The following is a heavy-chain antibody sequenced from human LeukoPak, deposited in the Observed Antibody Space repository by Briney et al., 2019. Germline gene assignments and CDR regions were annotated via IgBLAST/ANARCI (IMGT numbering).Heavy chain of an antibody. Sequence: GGSLRLSCAASGFTVSNNYMSWVRQAPGKGLEWVSVIYSGGGAYYADSVKGRFTISRDNAKNSLFLQMDSLRAEDTAVYFCAREDFFTPHSWGQGTLVTVSS. CDR3: AREDFFTPHS. D-gene: IGHD3/OR15-3a*01. J-gene: IGHJ4*02. CDR1: GFTVSNNY. CDR2: IYSGGGA. V-gene: IGHV3-53*01.